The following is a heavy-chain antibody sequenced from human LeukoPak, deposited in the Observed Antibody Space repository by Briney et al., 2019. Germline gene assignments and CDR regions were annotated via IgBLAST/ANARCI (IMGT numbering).Heavy chain of an antibody. CDR3: ARTSWELPYDY. Sequence: GGSLRLSCAASGFTFSSYSMNWVRQAPGKGLEWVSYISSSSSTIYYADSVKGRFTISRDNAKNSLYLQMNSLRAEDTAVYYCARTSWELPYDYWGQGTLVTVSS. CDR2: ISSSSSTI. CDR1: GFTFSSYS. J-gene: IGHJ4*02. V-gene: IGHV3-48*01. D-gene: IGHD1-26*01.